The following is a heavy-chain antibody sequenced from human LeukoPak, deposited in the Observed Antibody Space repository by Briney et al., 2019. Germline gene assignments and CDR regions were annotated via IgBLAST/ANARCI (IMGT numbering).Heavy chain of an antibody. J-gene: IGHJ4*02. CDR3: AKVGSGWYGVDY. V-gene: IGHV3-30*02. CDR1: GIIFISYG. CDR2: IRYDGSNK. D-gene: IGHD6-19*01. Sequence: GGSLRLSCVASGIIFISYGMHWVRQAPGKGLEWVAFIRYDGSNKYYTDSVKGRFTISRDNSKNTLYLQMNSLRDEDTAVYYCAKVGSGWYGVDYLGQGTLVTVSS.